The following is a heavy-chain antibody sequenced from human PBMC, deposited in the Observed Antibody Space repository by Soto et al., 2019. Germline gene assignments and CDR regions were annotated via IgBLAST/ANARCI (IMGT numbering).Heavy chain of an antibody. CDR1: GGSISSSSYY. V-gene: IGHV4-39*01. CDR3: ARQEYVTIFGVVIIGFDP. J-gene: IGHJ5*02. D-gene: IGHD3-3*01. Sequence: PSETLSLTCTVSGGSISSSSYYWGWIRQPPGKGLEWIGSIYYSGSTYYNPSLKSRVTISVDTSKNQFSLKLSSVTAADTAVYYCARQEYVTIFGVVIIGFDPWGQGTLVTVSS. CDR2: IYYSGST.